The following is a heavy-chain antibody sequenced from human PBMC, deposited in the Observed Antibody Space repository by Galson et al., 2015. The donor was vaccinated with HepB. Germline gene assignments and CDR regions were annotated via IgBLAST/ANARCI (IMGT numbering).Heavy chain of an antibody. CDR1: GFTFNDYW. CDR3: ARDRSGTRYYYYYYAMDV. Sequence: SLRLSCAASGFTFNDYWMSWVRQAPGGGLEWVANIKQDGSETYYVDSVKGRFTISRDNAQNSLFLQMNSLRAEETAVYYCARDRSGTRYYYYYYAMDVWGQGTTVTVSS. D-gene: IGHD1-26*01. J-gene: IGHJ6*02. CDR2: IKQDGSET. V-gene: IGHV3-7*03.